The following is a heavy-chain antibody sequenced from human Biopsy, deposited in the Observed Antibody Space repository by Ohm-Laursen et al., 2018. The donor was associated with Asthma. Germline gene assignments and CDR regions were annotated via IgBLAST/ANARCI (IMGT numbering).Heavy chain of an antibody. J-gene: IGHJ6*02. V-gene: IGHV1-18*01. Sequence: SVKASCKSSGYTFNSAGITWVRQAPGHGLEWMGWISVYNGNTKVAQKLQDRVTMITDTSTSTAYMELRSLRSDDTTVYFCARAVDYSHYYGIDVWGQGTTVTVS. CDR3: ARAVDYSHYYGIDV. D-gene: IGHD3-10*01. CDR1: GYTFNSAG. CDR2: ISVYNGNT.